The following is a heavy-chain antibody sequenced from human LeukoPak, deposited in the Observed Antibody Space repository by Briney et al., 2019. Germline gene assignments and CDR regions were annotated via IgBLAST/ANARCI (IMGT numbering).Heavy chain of an antibody. V-gene: IGHV3-43*02. J-gene: IGHJ4*02. CDR3: ASLAAAATFDY. CDR1: GFTFDDYA. D-gene: IGHD6-13*01. Sequence: GGSLRLSCAASGFTFDDYAMHWVRQAPGKGLEWVSLISGDGGSTYYADSVNGRFTISRDNSKNSLYLQMNSLRTEDTALYYCASLAAAATFDYWGQGTLVTVSS. CDR2: ISGDGGST.